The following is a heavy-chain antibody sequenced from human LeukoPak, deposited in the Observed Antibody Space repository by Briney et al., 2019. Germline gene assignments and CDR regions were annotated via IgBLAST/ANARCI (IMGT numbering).Heavy chain of an antibody. Sequence: GGSLRLSCTASGFSFSNYAMSWVRQAPGKGLQWVSAINAGGDKTYYTNSVKGRFTISRDNSKNTLSLQLNSLRAEDTAIYYCAKEGPVLGIRNYWGQGTLVTVSS. V-gene: IGHV3-23*01. CDR3: AKEGPVLGIRNY. CDR1: GFSFSNYA. J-gene: IGHJ4*02. CDR2: INAGGDKT. D-gene: IGHD7-27*01.